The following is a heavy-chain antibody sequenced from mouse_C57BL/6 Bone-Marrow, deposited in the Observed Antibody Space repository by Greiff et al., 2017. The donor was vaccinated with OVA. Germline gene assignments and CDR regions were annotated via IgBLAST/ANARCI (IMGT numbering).Heavy chain of an antibody. Sequence: VQLQQSGTELVKPGASVKLSCKASGYTFTSYWMHWVKQRPGQGLEWIGNINPSNGGTNYNEKFKSKATLTVDKSSSTAYMQLSSLTSEDSAVYYCARSEGNYAWFAYWGQGTLVTVSA. V-gene: IGHV1-53*01. J-gene: IGHJ3*01. CDR2: INPSNGGT. D-gene: IGHD2-1*01. CDR3: ARSEGNYAWFAY. CDR1: GYTFTSYW.